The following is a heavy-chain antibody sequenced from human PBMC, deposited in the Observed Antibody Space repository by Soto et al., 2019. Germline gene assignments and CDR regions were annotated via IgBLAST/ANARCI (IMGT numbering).Heavy chain of an antibody. CDR1: GFTFSSYS. V-gene: IGHV3-21*01. Sequence: EVQLVESGGGLVKPGGSLRLSCAASGFTFSSYSMNWVRQAPGKGLEWVSSISSSSSYIYYADSVKGRFTISRDNAKNTLYLQMNSLRAEDTAVYYCARDSPYYYDSSGYFQQWGQGTLVTVSS. CDR2: ISSSSSYI. CDR3: ARDSPYYYDSSGYFQQ. D-gene: IGHD3-22*01. J-gene: IGHJ1*01.